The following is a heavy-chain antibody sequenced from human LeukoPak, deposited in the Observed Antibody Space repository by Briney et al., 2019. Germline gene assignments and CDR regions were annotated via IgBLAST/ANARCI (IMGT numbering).Heavy chain of an antibody. D-gene: IGHD6-13*01. V-gene: IGHV4-39*07. CDR2: IYYSGST. CDR1: GGSISGSSYY. J-gene: IGHJ4*02. Sequence: SETLSLTCTVSGGSISGSSYYWGWIRQPPGKGLEWIGSIYYSGSTYYNPSLKSRVTISVDTSKNQFSLKLSSVTAADTAVYYCARGDIAAAGPIDYWGQGTLVTVSS. CDR3: ARGDIAAAGPIDY.